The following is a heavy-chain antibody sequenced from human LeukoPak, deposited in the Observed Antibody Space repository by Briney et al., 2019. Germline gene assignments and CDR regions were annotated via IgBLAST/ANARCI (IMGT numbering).Heavy chain of an antibody. CDR2: ISAYNGNT. V-gene: IGHV1-18*01. J-gene: IGHJ3*02. D-gene: IGHD2-15*01. CDR3: ARDCSGGSCYWGI. CDR1: GYTFTSYG. Sequence: EASGKVSCKASGYTFTSYGISWVRQAPGHGLEWMGWISAYNGNTNYAQKLQGRVTMTTDTSTSTAYMELRSLRSDDTAVYYCARDCSGGSCYWGIWGQGTMVTVSS.